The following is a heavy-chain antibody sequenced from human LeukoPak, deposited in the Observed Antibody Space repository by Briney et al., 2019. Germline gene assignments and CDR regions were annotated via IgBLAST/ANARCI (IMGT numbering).Heavy chain of an antibody. V-gene: IGHV1-2*02. D-gene: IGHD6-6*01. CDR1: GYIFSDFS. CDR3: ARDPSGLGYYYFYMDV. CDR2: INANSGGT. J-gene: IGHJ6*03. Sequence: ASVKVCCKASGYIFSDFSIHWVRQAPGQGLEWMGWINANSGGTDFAQKFQGRVTMTRDTSISTAYMELTSLRSDDTAVYYCARDPSGLGYYYFYMDVWGKGTTVTVSS.